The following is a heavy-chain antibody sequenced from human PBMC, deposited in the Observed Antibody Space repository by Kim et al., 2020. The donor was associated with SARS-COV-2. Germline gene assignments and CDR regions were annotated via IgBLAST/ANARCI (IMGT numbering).Heavy chain of an antibody. CDR1: GFTFTDYS. Sequence: GGSLRLSCAASGFTFTDYSMNWVRQAPGKGLEWLSYINGRSDTIFYTDSVKGRFTISRDNAKNSLYLQMNSLRDEDTAVYYCARDPSGAGYRHFDFWGQG. J-gene: IGHJ4*02. CDR3: ARDPSGAGYRHFDF. D-gene: IGHD3-9*01. CDR2: INGRSDTI. V-gene: IGHV3-48*02.